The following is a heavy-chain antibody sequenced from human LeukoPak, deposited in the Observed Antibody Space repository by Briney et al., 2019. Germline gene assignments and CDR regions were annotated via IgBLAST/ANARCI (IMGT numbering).Heavy chain of an antibody. D-gene: IGHD3-22*01. J-gene: IGHJ4*02. Sequence: GGSLRLSCAASGFTFSSYWMHWVRQAPGKGLVWVSRINSDGSSTSYADSVKGRFTISRDNAKNTLYLQMNSLRAEDTAVYYCARSSGYYYFDFDNWGQGTLVTVSS. CDR1: GFTFSSYW. CDR2: INSDGSST. CDR3: ARSSGYYYFDFDN. V-gene: IGHV3-74*01.